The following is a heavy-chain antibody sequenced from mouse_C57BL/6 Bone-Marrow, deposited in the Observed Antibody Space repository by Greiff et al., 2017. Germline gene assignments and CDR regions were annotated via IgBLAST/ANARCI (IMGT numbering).Heavy chain of an antibody. V-gene: IGHV1-81*01. Sequence: QVQLQQSGAELARPGASVKLSCKASGYTFTSYGISWVKQRTGQGLEWIGEIYPRSGNTYYNEKFKGKATLTADKSSSTAYMELRSLTSADSAVYFCAREGDYYGSSLDYYFDYWGQGTTLTVSS. CDR1: GYTFTSYG. CDR3: AREGDYYGSSLDYYFDY. CDR2: IYPRSGNT. D-gene: IGHD1-1*01. J-gene: IGHJ2*01.